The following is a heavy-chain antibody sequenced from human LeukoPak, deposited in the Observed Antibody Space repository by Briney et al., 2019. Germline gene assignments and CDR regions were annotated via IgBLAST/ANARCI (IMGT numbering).Heavy chain of an antibody. D-gene: IGHD3-22*01. CDR1: GFTFSDKG. J-gene: IGHJ4*02. V-gene: IGHV3-48*04. CDR2: IDTLSSTI. Sequence: PGGSLRLSCAASGFTFSDKGMNWVRLAPGKGLEWISYIDTLSSTIHYADSVKGRFTISRDNAKNSLYLQLNSLRAEDTALYYCAKDLWDYDSPACIDYWGQGTLVTVSS. CDR3: AKDLWDYDSPACIDY.